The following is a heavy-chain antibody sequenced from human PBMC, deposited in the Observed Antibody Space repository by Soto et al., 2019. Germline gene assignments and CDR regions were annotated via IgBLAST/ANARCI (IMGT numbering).Heavy chain of an antibody. Sequence: SETLSLTCTVSGGSISSGGYYWSWIRQHPGKGLEWIGYIYYSGSTYYNPSLKSRVTISVDTSKNQFSLRLSSVTAADTAVYYCAREKAAAVGGWFDPWGQGTLVTVSS. D-gene: IGHD6-13*01. CDR2: IYYSGST. CDR1: GGSISSGGYY. J-gene: IGHJ5*02. CDR3: AREKAAAVGGWFDP. V-gene: IGHV4-31*03.